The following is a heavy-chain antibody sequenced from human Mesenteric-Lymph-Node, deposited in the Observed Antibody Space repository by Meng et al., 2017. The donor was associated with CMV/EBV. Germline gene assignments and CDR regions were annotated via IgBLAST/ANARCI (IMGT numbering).Heavy chain of an antibody. J-gene: IGHJ6*02. CDR1: GFTFDDYG. CDR3: AKEHREGYYGMDV. Sequence: GESLKISCAASGFTFDDYGMSWVRQAPGKGLEWVSGINWNGGSTGYADSVKGRFTISRDNSKNTLYLQMNSLRAEDTAVYYCAKEHREGYYGMDVWGQGTTVTVSS. D-gene: IGHD1-14*01. CDR2: INWNGGST. V-gene: IGHV3-20*04.